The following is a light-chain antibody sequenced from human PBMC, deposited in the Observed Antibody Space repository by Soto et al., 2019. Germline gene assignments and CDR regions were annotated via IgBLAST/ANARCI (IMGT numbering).Light chain of an antibody. J-gene: IGKJ4*01. CDR1: QTVSSN. CDR2: GAS. Sequence: EIVMTQSPATLSVSPGERATLSCRASQTVSSNLAWYQQKPGQAPRLLIFGASTRATGIPAGFSGSGSGTEFTLTITSLQSEDFAVYYCQQYYNWPLTFGGGTTVEIK. V-gene: IGKV3-15*01. CDR3: QQYYNWPLT.